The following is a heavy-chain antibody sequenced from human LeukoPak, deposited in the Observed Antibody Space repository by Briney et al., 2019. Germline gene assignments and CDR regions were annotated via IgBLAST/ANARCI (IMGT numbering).Heavy chain of an antibody. V-gene: IGHV4-30-4*08. CDR3: ARTTVTTSHAFDI. CDR1: GGSIRSSDDY. Sequence: SETLSLTCSVSGGSIRSSDDYWGFVRQTPGKGLEWIGYIYYSGSTYYNPSLKSRVTISVDTSKNQFSLKLSSVTAADTAVYYCARTTVTTSHAFDIWGQGTMVTVSS. CDR2: IYYSGST. J-gene: IGHJ3*02. D-gene: IGHD4-17*01.